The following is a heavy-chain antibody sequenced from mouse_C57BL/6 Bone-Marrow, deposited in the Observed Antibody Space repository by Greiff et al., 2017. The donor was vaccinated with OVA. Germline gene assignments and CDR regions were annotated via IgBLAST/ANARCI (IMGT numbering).Heavy chain of an antibody. V-gene: IGHV1-59*01. CDR2: IDPSDSYT. Sequence: QVQLQQPGAELVRPGTSVKLSCKASGYTFTSYWMHWVKQRPGQGLEWIGVIDPSDSYTNYNQKFKGKATLTVDTSYSTAYMQLSSLTSEDSAVYYCARSPGVGYWGQGTTLTVSS. J-gene: IGHJ2*01. CDR3: ARSPGVGY. CDR1: GYTFTSYW.